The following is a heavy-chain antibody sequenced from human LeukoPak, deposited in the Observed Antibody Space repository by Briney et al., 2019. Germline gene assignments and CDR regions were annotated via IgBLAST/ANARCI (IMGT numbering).Heavy chain of an antibody. CDR2: IILIFGTA. CDR1: GGTFSSYA. J-gene: IGHJ4*02. D-gene: IGHD4-23*01. V-gene: IGHV1-69*05. CDR3: ARALPGSNYYFDC. Sequence: SVKVSCKASGGTFSSYAISWVRQAPGQGLEWMGGIILIFGTANYAQKFQGRVTITRDTSTSTVYMELSSLRSEDTAVYYCARALPGSNYYFDCWGQGTLVTVSS.